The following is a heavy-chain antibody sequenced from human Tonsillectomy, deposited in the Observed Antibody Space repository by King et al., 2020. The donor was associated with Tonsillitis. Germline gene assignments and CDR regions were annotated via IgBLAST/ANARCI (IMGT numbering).Heavy chain of an antibody. D-gene: IGHD4-11*01. CDR3: VSGYSSHFDY. CDR2: INHSGNT. J-gene: IGHJ4*02. CDR1: GGSFSGYN. V-gene: IGHV4-34*01. Sequence: VQLQQWGAGLLKPSETLSLTCAVYGGSFSGYNCSWIRQPPGKGLEWIGEINHSGNTNYKPSLKGRVTISIDTSKNQFSLKMSSVTAADTAVYYCVSGYSSHFDYWRQGALVTVSS.